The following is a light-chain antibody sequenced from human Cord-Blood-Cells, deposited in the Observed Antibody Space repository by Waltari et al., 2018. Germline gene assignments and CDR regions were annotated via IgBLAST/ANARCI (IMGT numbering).Light chain of an antibody. J-gene: IGLJ1*01. Sequence: QSALTQPASVSGYPGQSITISCTATSSDVGGYTYVSWYQQHPGKAPKLMIYDVSNRPSGVSNRFSGSKSGNTASLTISGLQAEDEADYYCSSYTSSSTYVFGTGTKVTVL. CDR2: DVS. CDR3: SSYTSSSTYV. CDR1: SSDVGGYTY. V-gene: IGLV2-14*01.